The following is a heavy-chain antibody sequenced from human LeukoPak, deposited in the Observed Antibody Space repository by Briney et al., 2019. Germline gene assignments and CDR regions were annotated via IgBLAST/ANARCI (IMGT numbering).Heavy chain of an antibody. CDR1: GFIFSSYE. D-gene: IGHD2-21*02. V-gene: IGHV3-48*03. CDR3: ARVRGDSYYYYYMDV. CDR2: ITNSGSTK. J-gene: IGHJ6*03. Sequence: GGSLRLSCVASGFIFSSYEMIWVRQAPGKGLEWVSFITNSGSTKYYADSVKGRVTISRDNVKNSLDLQMNGLSAKDTAVYYCARVRGDSYYYYYMDVWGKGTTVTVSS.